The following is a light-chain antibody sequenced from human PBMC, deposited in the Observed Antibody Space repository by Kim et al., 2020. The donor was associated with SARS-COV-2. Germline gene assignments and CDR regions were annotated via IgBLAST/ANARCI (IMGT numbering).Light chain of an antibody. V-gene: IGKV1-39*01. Sequence: DIQMTQSPSSLSASVGDRVTITCRASQSISSSLNWYQQKPGKAPELLIYVASTLPSGVPSRFSGSGSETEFTLTIGCLQPEDFATYYCQQSASTPLTFGQGTKVDIK. J-gene: IGKJ1*01. CDR3: QQSASTPLT. CDR1: QSISSS. CDR2: VAS.